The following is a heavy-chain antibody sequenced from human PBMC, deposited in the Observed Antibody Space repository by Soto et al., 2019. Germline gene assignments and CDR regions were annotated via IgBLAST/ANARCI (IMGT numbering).Heavy chain of an antibody. CDR2: IIPILGTA. V-gene: IGHV1-69*06. D-gene: IGHD6-19*01. Sequence: QVQLVQSGAEVKKPGSSVKVSCKASGGTFSSYAISWVRQAPGQALEWMGGIIPILGTANYAQKFQGRVTITADKATSTAYMELSSLRSEDTAVYYCARELGAVDAFDIWGQGTMVTVSS. CDR3: ARELGAVDAFDI. CDR1: GGTFSSYA. J-gene: IGHJ3*02.